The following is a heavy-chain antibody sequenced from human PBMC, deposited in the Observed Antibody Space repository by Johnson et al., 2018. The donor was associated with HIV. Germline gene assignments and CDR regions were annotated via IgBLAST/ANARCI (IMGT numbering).Heavy chain of an antibody. CDR3: AKGQVARGPLDI. CDR1: GFTFSSYA. D-gene: IGHD2-15*01. Sequence: QVQLVESGGGVVQPGRSLRLSCAASGFTFSSYAMHWVRQAPGKGLEWVAVISYDGSNKYYADSVKGRFTISRDNSKNTLYLQMSSRRADDTAVYYCAKGQVARGPLDIWGQGTMVTVSS. CDR2: ISYDGSNK. J-gene: IGHJ3*02. V-gene: IGHV3-30-3*01.